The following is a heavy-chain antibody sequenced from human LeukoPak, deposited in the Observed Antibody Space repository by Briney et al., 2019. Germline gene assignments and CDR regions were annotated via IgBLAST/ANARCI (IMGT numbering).Heavy chain of an antibody. CDR2: INPSGGTT. J-gene: IGHJ4*02. CDR3: AKDPLYYYDSSGYSHDY. CDR1: GYTFTTYY. Sequence: GASVKVSCKASGYTFTTYYMHWVRQAPGQGLEWMGIINPSGGTTSYAQKFQGRVTMTRDMSTSTVYMDLSSLRAEDTAVYYCAKDPLYYYDSSGYSHDYWGQGTLVTVSS. D-gene: IGHD3-22*01. V-gene: IGHV1-46*01.